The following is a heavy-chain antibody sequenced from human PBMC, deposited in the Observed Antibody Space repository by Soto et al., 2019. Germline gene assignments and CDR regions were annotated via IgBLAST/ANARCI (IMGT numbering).Heavy chain of an antibody. V-gene: IGHV3-9*01. J-gene: IGHJ4*02. Sequence: EVQLVESGGGLGQPGTSLTLSCQTAGFTFDDFAMHWVRQGPGKGLEWVSSINCNSDNIGYVDSVKGRFTISSDNAKNFIYLQMNSLRSEDTALYYCARDVGSVAIILLYWGQGTPVTVSS. CDR1: GFTFDDFA. D-gene: IGHD5-12*01. CDR2: INCNSDNI. CDR3: ARDVGSVAIILLY.